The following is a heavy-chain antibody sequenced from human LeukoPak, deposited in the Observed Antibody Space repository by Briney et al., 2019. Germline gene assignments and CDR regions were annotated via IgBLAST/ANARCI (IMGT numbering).Heavy chain of an antibody. CDR1: GYTFTGHY. V-gene: IGHV1-2*02. J-gene: IGHJ4*02. D-gene: IGHD6-13*01. CDR2: INPNSGGT. Sequence: ASVKVSCKASGYTFTGHYMHWVRQAPGQGLEWMGWINPNSGGTNYAQKFQGRVTMTRDTSISTAYMELSGLRSDDTAVFFCATAAGSWDFDYWGRGTLVTVSS. CDR3: ATAAGSWDFDY.